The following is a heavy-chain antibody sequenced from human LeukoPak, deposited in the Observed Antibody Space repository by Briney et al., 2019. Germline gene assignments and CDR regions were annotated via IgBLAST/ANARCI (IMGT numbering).Heavy chain of an antibody. J-gene: IGHJ5*02. CDR3: ARLSLPPNWFDP. CDR1: GYSFTSYW. CDR2: IYLGDSDT. V-gene: IGHV5-51*01. Sequence: GESLKISCKDSGYSFTSYWIGWVRQMPGKGLEWMGTIYLGDSDTKYSPSFQGQVTISADKSIRTAYLQWSSLKASDTAMYYCARLSLPPNWFDPWGQGTLVTVSS.